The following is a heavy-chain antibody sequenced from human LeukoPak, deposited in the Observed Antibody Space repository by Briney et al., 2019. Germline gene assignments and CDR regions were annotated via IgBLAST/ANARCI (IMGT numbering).Heavy chain of an antibody. CDR3: ARGGPLTYDIVVVVAATHMFDY. D-gene: IGHD2-15*01. CDR2: INHSGST. Sequence: SETLSLTCAVYGGSLSGRYWSWIRQPPGKGLEWIGEINHSGSTNYNPSLKSRVTISVDTSKNQFSLKLNSVTAADTAVYYCARGGPLTYDIVVVVAATHMFDYWGQGTLVTVSS. J-gene: IGHJ4*02. CDR1: GGSLSGRY. V-gene: IGHV4-34*01.